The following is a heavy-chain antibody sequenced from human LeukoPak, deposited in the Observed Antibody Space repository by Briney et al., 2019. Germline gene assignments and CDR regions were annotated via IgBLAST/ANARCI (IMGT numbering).Heavy chain of an antibody. D-gene: IGHD3-22*01. V-gene: IGHV3-21*01. CDR3: ARDRSSYYTSSGYFDAFDI. CDR1: GFTFSSYA. Sequence: PGGSLRLSCAASGFTFSSYAMSWVRQAPGKGLEWVSSITSSGNYIYYADSLKGRFTISRDNAKSSMSLQMNSLRAEGTAVYYCARDRSSYYTSSGYFDAFDIWGQGTVVTVSS. CDR2: ITSSGNYI. J-gene: IGHJ3*02.